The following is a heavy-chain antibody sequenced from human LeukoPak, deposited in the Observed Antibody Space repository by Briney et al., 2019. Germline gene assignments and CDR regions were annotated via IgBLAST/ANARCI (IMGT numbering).Heavy chain of an antibody. J-gene: IGHJ4*02. CDR2: ISSSGSTI. CDR3: ARGETYYDILTGFDY. V-gene: IGHV3-48*03. CDR1: GFTFGGYA. D-gene: IGHD3-9*01. Sequence: GGSLRLSCTASGFTFGGYAMTWVRQAPGKGLEWVSYISSSGSTIYYADSVKGRFTISRDNAKNSLYLQMNSLRAEDTAVYYCARGETYYDILTGFDYWGQGTLVTVSS.